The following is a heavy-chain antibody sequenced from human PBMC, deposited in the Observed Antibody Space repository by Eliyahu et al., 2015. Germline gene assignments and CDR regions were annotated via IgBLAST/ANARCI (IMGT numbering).Heavy chain of an antibody. CDR2: IYYSGST. CDR3: ARGIFSFSLERRGISYFDY. D-gene: IGHD1-1*01. V-gene: IGHV4-59*01. J-gene: IGHJ4*02. CDR1: GGSISSYY. Sequence: QVQLQESGPGLVKPSETLSLTCTVSGGSISSYYWSWIRQPPGKGLEWIGYIYYSGSTNYNPSLKSRVTISVDTSKNQFSLKLSSVTAADTAVYYCARGIFSFSLERRGISYFDYWGQGTLVTVSS.